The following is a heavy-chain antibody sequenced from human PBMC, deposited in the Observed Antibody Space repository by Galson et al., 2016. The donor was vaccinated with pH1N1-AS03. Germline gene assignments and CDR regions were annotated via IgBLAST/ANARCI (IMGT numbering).Heavy chain of an antibody. CDR1: GGSISSHF. D-gene: IGHD2-15*01. CDR2: ISDSGNT. CDR3: ARTGGGGI. J-gene: IGHJ3*02. V-gene: IGHV4-59*11. Sequence: ETLSLTCTVSGGSISSHFWSWIRQPPGKGLEWIAYISDSGNTKCNPSLWSRVTISVDTSKTQFSLEMSSVTSADTAVYYCARTGGGGIWGQGTMVTVSS.